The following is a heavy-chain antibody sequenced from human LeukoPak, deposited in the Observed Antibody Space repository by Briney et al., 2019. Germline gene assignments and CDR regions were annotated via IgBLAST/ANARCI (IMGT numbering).Heavy chain of an antibody. CDR1: GFTFNSFG. CDR3: ARIFRNEFYYGSGSHLDY. CDR2: ICYDGSNK. V-gene: IGHV3-33*01. D-gene: IGHD3-10*01. Sequence: GGSFKLSVSGFGFTFNSFGMHWVAQAPGKGLGGGALICYDGSNKYYADSVKGRFTISRDNSRNTLYLQMNGLRAEDKAVYYCARIFRNEFYYGSGSHLDYWGQGTLVTVSS. J-gene: IGHJ4*02.